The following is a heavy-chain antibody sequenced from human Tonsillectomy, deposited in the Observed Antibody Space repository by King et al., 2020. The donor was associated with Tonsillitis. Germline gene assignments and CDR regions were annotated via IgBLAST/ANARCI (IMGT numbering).Heavy chain of an antibody. V-gene: IGHV3-33*05. CDR1: GFTFSSYG. Sequence: VQLVESGGGVVQPGRSLRLSCAASGFTFSSYGMHWVRQAPGKGLEWVAVISYDGSNKYYADSVKGRFTISRDNSKNTLYLQMNSLRAEDTAVYYCARDHTKFYYYDSSGYYLDYWGQGTLVTVSS. CDR2: ISYDGSNK. D-gene: IGHD3-22*01. CDR3: ARDHTKFYYYDSSGYYLDY. J-gene: IGHJ4*02.